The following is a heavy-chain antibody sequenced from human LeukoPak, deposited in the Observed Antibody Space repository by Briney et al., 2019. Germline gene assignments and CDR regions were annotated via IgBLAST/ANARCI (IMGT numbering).Heavy chain of an antibody. CDR3: ARGCSSTSCPPDH. V-gene: IGHV3-64*01. D-gene: IGHD2-2*01. CDR2: ISSNGGSK. J-gene: IGHJ4*02. CDR1: GFTFSSYA. Sequence: GGSLRLSCAASGFTFSSYAMHWVRQAPGKGLEYVSAISSNGGSKYYANSVKGRFTISRDNSKNTLYLQMGSLRAEDMAVYYCARGCSSTSCPPDHWGQGTLVTVSS.